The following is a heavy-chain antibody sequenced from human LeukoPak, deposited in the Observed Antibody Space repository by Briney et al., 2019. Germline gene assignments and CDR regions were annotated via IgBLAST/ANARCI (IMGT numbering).Heavy chain of an antibody. CDR1: GGSLSFYY. D-gene: IGHD3-10*01. CDR2: ISQNGDS. Sequence: KPSETLSLTCGVSGGSLSFYYWSWIGQSPGKGLEWIAEISQNGDSNYNMSLKSRVTISLDKSKNQVSLKLSSVTAADTAVYYCARGGYYGSGNDFRFDPWGQGTLVTVSS. J-gene: IGHJ5*02. CDR3: ARGGYYGSGNDFRFDP. V-gene: IGHV4-34*01.